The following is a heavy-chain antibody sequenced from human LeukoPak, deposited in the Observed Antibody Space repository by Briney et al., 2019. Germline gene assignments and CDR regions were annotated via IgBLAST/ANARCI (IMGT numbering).Heavy chain of an antibody. CDR3: ARVVRYSREDY. V-gene: IGHV3-48*04. CDR2: ISSSRSSI. D-gene: IGHD3-9*01. CDR1: GFRFSFYS. Sequence: GGSLRVSCAASGFRFSFYSMNWVRHALGKGLEWVSYISSSRSSISYADSVKGRFTISRDNAYNSLYLQMNSLRAEDTAVYYCARVVRYSREDYWGQGTLVPASS. J-gene: IGHJ4*02.